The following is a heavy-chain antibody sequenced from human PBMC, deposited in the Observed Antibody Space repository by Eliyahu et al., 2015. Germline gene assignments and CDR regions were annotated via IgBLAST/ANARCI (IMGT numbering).Heavy chain of an antibody. CDR1: GYTFTVNH. J-gene: IGHJ4*02. CDR3: ARGDGGGTYNF. CDR2: IIPNSGGT. Sequence: QVQLVQSGAEVKEPGASVKVSCKASGYTFTVNHMHWVRQAPGQGLEWMGRIIPNSGGTNYAQKFQGRVTMTRDTSISTAYMELSSLRSDDTAVYYCARGDGGGTYNFWSQGTLVTVSS. D-gene: IGHD2-15*01. V-gene: IGHV1-2*06.